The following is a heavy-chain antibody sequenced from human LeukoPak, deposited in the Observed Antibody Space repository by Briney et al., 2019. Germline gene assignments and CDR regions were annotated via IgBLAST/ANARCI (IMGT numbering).Heavy chain of an antibody. Sequence: GGSLRLSCAASGFTFSSYAMHWVRQAPGKGLEWVAVISYDGSNKYYADSVKGRFTISRDNSKNTLYLQMNSLRAEDTAVYYCAKDALLYCGGDCYSGAFDIWGQGTMVTVSS. CDR2: ISYDGSNK. CDR1: GFTFSSYA. J-gene: IGHJ3*02. D-gene: IGHD2-21*02. CDR3: AKDALLYCGGDCYSGAFDI. V-gene: IGHV3-30-3*01.